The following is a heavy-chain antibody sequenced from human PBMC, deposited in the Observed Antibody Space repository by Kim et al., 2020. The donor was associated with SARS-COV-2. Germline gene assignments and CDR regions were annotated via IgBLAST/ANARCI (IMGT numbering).Heavy chain of an antibody. Sequence: GSTQYYAGSVKGRFTISREHAKNSLYLQMNSLRAEDTAVYYCARGKGGYWGQGTLVTVSS. CDR3: ARGKGGY. D-gene: IGHD1-26*01. V-gene: IGHV3-48*03. CDR2: GSTQ. J-gene: IGHJ4*02.